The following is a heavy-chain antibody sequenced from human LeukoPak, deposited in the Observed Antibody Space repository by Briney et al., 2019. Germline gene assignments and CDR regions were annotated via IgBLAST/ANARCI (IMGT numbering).Heavy chain of an antibody. CDR1: GGSISSYY. D-gene: IGHD5-24*01. Sequence: SETLSLTCTVSGGSISSYYWSWIRQPAGKGLEWIGRIYTSGSTNYNPSLKSRVTMSVDTSKNQFSLKLSSVTAADTAVYYCAREGDGYNSGYYYYYMDVWGKGTTVTVSS. J-gene: IGHJ6*03. CDR3: AREGDGYNSGYYYYYMDV. V-gene: IGHV4-4*07. CDR2: IYTSGST.